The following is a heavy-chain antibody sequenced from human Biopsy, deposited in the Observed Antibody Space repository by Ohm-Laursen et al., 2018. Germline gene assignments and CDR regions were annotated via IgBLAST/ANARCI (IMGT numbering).Heavy chain of an antibody. J-gene: IGHJ4*02. CDR1: GYNFNSYG. CDR2: VNPNSGAT. D-gene: IGHD3-10*01. Sequence: SSVKVSCKASGYNFNSYGISWVRQAPGQGLEWMGWVNPNSGATNSAENFRDRVTLTRDTSISAVYIELRRLKSDDAAVYYCARDRMTDVFGGPTRTDVFDSWGQGTPVTVSS. V-gene: IGHV1-2*02. CDR3: ARDRMTDVFGGPTRTDVFDS.